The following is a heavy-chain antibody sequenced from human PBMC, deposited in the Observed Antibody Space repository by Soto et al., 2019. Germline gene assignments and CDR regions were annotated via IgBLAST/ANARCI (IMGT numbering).Heavy chain of an antibody. CDR3: ARDLGIAVAGDYYYYGMDV. J-gene: IGHJ6*02. CDR1: GGSIRTSGYS. V-gene: IGHV4-39*07. CDR2: ISYSGST. D-gene: IGHD6-19*01. Sequence: SETLSLTCTVSGGSIRTSGYSWGWIRRPPGKGLEWIATISYSGSTNYNPSLKSRVTISVDTSKNQFSLKLSSVTAADTAVYYCARDLGIAVAGDYYYYGMDVWGQGTTVTVSS.